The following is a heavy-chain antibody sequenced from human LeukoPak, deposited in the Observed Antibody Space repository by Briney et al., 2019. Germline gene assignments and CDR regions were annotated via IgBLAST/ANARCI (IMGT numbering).Heavy chain of an antibody. V-gene: IGHV3-48*04. CDR2: ISSSGSTI. J-gene: IGHJ3*02. D-gene: IGHD4-17*01. CDR1: GFPFSYSN. CDR3: ARLDYGDYRGAFDI. Sequence: GGSLRLSCVGSGFPFSYSNMNWVRQAPGKGLEWVSYISSSGSTIYYADSVKGRFTISRDNAKNSLYLQMNSLRAEDTAVYYCARLDYGDYRGAFDIWGQGTMVTVSS.